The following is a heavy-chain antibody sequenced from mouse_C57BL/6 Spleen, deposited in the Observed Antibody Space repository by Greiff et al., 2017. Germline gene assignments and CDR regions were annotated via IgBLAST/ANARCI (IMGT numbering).Heavy chain of an antibody. J-gene: IGHJ3*01. CDR2: INPNNGGT. CDR3: ARSSTTVVDAY. D-gene: IGHD1-1*01. Sequence: VQLQQSGPELVKPGASVKISCKASGYTFTDYYMNWVKQSHGKSLEWIGDINPNNGGTSYNQKFKGKATLTVDKSSSTAYMELRSLTSEDSAVYYCARSSTTVVDAYWGQGTLVTVSA. V-gene: IGHV1-26*01. CDR1: GYTFTDYY.